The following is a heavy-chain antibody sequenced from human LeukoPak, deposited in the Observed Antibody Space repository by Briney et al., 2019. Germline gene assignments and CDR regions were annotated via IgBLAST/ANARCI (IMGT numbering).Heavy chain of an antibody. CDR3: ARDSGRDDYGDYAGAFDI. CDR2: INPNSGGT. CDR1: GYTFTGYY. D-gene: IGHD4-17*01. Sequence: ASVKVSCKASGYTFTGYYMHWVRQAPGQGLEWMGWINPNSGGTNYAQKLQGRVTMTRDTSISTAYMELSRLRSDDTAVYYCARDSGRDDYGDYAGAFDIWGQGAMVTVSS. J-gene: IGHJ3*02. V-gene: IGHV1-2*02.